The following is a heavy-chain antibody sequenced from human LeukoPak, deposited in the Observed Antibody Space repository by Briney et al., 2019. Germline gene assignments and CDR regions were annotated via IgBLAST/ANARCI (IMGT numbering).Heavy chain of an antibody. CDR2: INHSGST. V-gene: IGHV4-34*01. D-gene: IGHD1-26*01. CDR3: AGGGSYHDY. J-gene: IGHJ4*02. CDR1: GGSFSGYY. Sequence: PSETLSLTCAVYGGSFSGYYWSWIRQPPGKGLEWIGEINHSGSTNYIPSLKSRVTISVDRSKNQFSLKLSSVTAADTAVYYCAGGGSYHDYWGQGTLVTVSS.